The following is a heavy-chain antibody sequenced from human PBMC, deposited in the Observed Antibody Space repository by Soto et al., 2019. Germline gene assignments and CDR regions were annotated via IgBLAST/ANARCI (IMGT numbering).Heavy chain of an antibody. Sequence: QVRLVESGGGVVQPGTSLRLSCAASGFTFSDYVIHWVRQAAGKGLEWVASMTYDGATEYYADSVKGRFTMSRDNSKRALSLQWNSLRPEDIAVYDCGRVRLSIAVSDGLDVWGQGTTVNVSS. CDR1: GFTFSDYV. CDR2: MTYDGATE. CDR3: GRVRLSIAVSDGLDV. V-gene: IGHV3-30*14. D-gene: IGHD3-3*02. J-gene: IGHJ3*01.